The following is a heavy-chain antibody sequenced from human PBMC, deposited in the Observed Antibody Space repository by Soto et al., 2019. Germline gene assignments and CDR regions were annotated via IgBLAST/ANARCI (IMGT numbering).Heavy chain of an antibody. J-gene: IGHJ6*02. Sequence: QVQLLQSGAEVKEPGSSVKVSCTASRGIFSSYTINWLLQAPGQGLEWLGWIIPIFGSASYAQKLQGSVTSPADESTSTAYMELSGLRSEDTAVYYCERVSNTGMVNSLYYAMDVWGQGHTVTVSS. V-gene: IGHV1-69*01. CDR3: ERVSNTGMVNSLYYAMDV. D-gene: IGHD5-18*01. CDR2: IIPIFGSA. CDR1: RGIFSSYT.